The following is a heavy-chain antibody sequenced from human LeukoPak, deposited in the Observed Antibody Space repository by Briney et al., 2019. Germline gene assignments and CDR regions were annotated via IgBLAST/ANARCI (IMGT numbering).Heavy chain of an antibody. CDR1: GGSISSGGYS. CDR3: ARGTVTTFLGYYFDH. V-gene: IGHV4-30-2*01. J-gene: IGHJ4*02. D-gene: IGHD4-4*01. CDR2: IYHSGST. Sequence: SETLSLTCAVSGGSISSGGYSWSWIRQPPGKGLEWIGYIYHSGSTYYNPSLKSRVTISVDRSKNQFSLKLSSVTAADTAVYYCARGTVTTFLGYYFDHWGQGTLVTVSS.